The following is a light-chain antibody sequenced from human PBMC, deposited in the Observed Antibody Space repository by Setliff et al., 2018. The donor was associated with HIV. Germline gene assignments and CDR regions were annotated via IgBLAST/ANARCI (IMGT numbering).Light chain of an antibody. Sequence: QSVLTQPASVSGSPGQSITISCTGADSDVGGYHYVSWYQQHPGKAPKLMIYEVSNRPSGVSNRFSGSKSGTTASLTISGLQAEDEADYYCSSYTTTTTLNFGTGTKVTVL. CDR2: EVS. CDR3: SSYTTTTTLN. CDR1: DSDVGGYHY. J-gene: IGLJ1*01. V-gene: IGLV2-14*01.